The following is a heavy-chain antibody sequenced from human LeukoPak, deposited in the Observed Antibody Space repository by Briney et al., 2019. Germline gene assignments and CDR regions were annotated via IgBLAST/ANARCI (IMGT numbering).Heavy chain of an antibody. J-gene: IGHJ6*03. V-gene: IGHV3-13*01. D-gene: IGHD1-26*01. Sequence: TGGSLRLSCAASGFVFSTYDMHWVRQAPGKGVEWVSFIGSAGDTYYPGSVKGRFTISRENAKNSLFLQMSNLRAGDTAVYYCARGGRKWDDYYYYYMDVWGKGTTVTVSS. CDR1: GFVFSTYD. CDR2: IGSAGDT. CDR3: ARGGRKWDDYYYYYMDV.